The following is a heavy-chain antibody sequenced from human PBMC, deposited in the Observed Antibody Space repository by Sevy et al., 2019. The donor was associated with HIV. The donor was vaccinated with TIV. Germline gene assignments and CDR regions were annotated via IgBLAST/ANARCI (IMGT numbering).Heavy chain of an antibody. D-gene: IGHD3-10*01. CDR1: GGSISSYY. Sequence: SETLSLTCTVSGGSISSYYWSWIRQPPGKGLEWIGYIYYSGSTNYNPSLKSRVTISVDTSKNQFSLKLSSVTAAETAVYYCARVGVVVRGVINYYYYYYMDVWGKGTTVTVSS. CDR2: IYYSGST. V-gene: IGHV4-59*01. J-gene: IGHJ6*03. CDR3: ARVGVVVRGVINYYYYYYMDV.